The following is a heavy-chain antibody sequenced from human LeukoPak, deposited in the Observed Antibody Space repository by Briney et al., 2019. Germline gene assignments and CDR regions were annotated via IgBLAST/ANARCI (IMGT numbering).Heavy chain of an antibody. CDR3: ARDSGMYYYDSSGERDAFDI. CDR2: IYYSGST. J-gene: IGHJ3*02. Sequence: SETLSLTCTVSGGSISSYYWGWIRQPPGKGLEWIGSIYYSGSTYYNPSLKSRVTISVDTSKNQFSLKLSSVTAADTAVYYCARDSGMYYYDSSGERDAFDIWGQGTMVTVSS. V-gene: IGHV4-39*07. CDR1: GGSISSYY. D-gene: IGHD3-22*01.